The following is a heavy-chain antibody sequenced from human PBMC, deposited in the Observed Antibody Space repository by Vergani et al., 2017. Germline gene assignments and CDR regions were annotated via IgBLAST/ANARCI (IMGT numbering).Heavy chain of an antibody. Sequence: EVQLVESGGGLVQPGGSLKLSCAASGFTFSGSAMHWVRQASGKGLEWVGRIRSKANSYATAYAASGKGRFTISRDDSKNTAYLQMNSLKTEDTAVYYCTRSNWNDGWYFDLWGRGTLVTVSS. V-gene: IGHV3-73*02. J-gene: IGHJ2*01. CDR1: GFTFSGSA. CDR2: IRSKANSYAT. D-gene: IGHD1-20*01. CDR3: TRSNWNDGWYFDL.